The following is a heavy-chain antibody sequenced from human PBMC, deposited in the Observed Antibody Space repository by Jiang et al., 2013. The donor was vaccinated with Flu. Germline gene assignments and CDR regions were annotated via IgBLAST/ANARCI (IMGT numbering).Heavy chain of an antibody. CDR2: IYHSGST. V-gene: IGHV4-38-2*02. Sequence: SGPGLVKPSETLSLACSVSGYSISSGYYWGWIRQPPGKGLEWIGSIYHSGSTYYNPSLKSRVTISVVDTSKNQFSLKLSSVTAADTAVYYCARGYCSGTSCYTVLYRHPKYYFDYWGQGTLVTVSS. CDR1: GYSISSGYY. CDR3: ARGYCSGTSCYTVLYRHPKYYFDY. D-gene: IGHD2-2*02. J-gene: IGHJ4*02.